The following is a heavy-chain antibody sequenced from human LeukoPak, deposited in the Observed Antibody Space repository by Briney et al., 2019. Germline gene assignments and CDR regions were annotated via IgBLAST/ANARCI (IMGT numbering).Heavy chain of an antibody. CDR3: ARAPETTVTTSWFDP. D-gene: IGHD4-11*01. J-gene: IGHJ5*02. Sequence: PSETLSLTCTVSGGSISSYYWSWIRQPPGKGLEWIGYIYYSGSTNYNPSLKSRVTISVDTSKNQFSLKLSSVTAADTAVYYCARAPETTVTTSWFDPWGQGTLVTVSS. CDR1: GGSISSYY. CDR2: IYYSGST. V-gene: IGHV4-59*01.